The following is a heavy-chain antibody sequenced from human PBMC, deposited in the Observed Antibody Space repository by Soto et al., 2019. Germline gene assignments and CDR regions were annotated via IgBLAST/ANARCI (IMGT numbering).Heavy chain of an antibody. CDR3: ARGGNSYGLWWFDP. D-gene: IGHD5-18*01. CDR2: IYYSGST. J-gene: IGHJ5*02. CDR1: GGSISSRNYY. V-gene: IGHV4-39*07. Sequence: PSETLSLTCTVSGGSISSRNYYRGWIRQPPGKGLEWIGNIYYSGSTNHNPSLKSRVTISVDTSKNQFSLKLSSVTAADTAVYYCARGGNSYGLWWFDPWGQGTLVTVSS.